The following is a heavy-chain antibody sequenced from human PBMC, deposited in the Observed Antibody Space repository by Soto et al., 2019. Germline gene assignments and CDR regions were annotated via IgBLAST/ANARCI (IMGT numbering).Heavy chain of an antibody. CDR3: AREKGYISGPKNFDY. D-gene: IGHD5-12*01. CDR2: IYRTGST. Sequence: SETLSLTCAVSGGSFTSNNWWTWVRQPPGQGLEWIGDIYRTGSTNYNPSLKSRVTISLDKSENQFSLKVTSLTAADTAVYYCAREKGYISGPKNFDYWGQGTLVTVSS. V-gene: IGHV4-4*02. J-gene: IGHJ4*02. CDR1: GGSFTSNNW.